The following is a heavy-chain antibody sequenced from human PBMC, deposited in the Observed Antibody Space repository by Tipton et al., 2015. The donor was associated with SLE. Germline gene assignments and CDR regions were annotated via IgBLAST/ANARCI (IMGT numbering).Heavy chain of an antibody. J-gene: IGHJ6*02. CDR3: ARGHSGYDLGLQNYYYYGMDV. CDR2: IFYTGTT. V-gene: IGHV4-31*03. D-gene: IGHD5-12*01. CDR1: GGSISNGETY. Sequence: GLVKPSETLSLTCTVSGGSISNGETYWNWIRQHPGKGLEWIAYIFYTGTTYYNPSLKSRVTISIDTSKNQFSLKLSSVTAADTAVYYCARGHSGYDLGLQNYYYYGMDVWGQGP.